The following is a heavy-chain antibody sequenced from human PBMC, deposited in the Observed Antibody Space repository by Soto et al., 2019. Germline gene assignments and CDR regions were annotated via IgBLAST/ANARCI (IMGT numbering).Heavy chain of an antibody. J-gene: IGHJ6*02. V-gene: IGHV3-30*03. Sequence: GGSLRLSCEASGFTITGYTMHWVRQDPGKGLEWVAVMSNDGRRTYYADSVKGRFTVSRDTSKNILFLQMTSLRLEDTAVYYCAREDSYGWSGESLDVWGQGTTVTVSS. CDR2: MSNDGRRT. CDR1: GFTITGYT. D-gene: IGHD6-19*01. CDR3: AREDSYGWSGESLDV.